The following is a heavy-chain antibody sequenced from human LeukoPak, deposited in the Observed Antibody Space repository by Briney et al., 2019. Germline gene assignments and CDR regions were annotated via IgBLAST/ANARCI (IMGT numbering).Heavy chain of an antibody. Sequence: PGGSLRLSCLASGFSFSSHAMHWVRQAPGKGLEFVSVISSNGGYRSYADSVKGRFTISRDNSKNTLYLQMSSLRPEDTAVYYCVKDRDGSWTFDIRGQGTMVTVSS. CDR2: ISSNGGYR. CDR1: GFSFSSHA. V-gene: IGHV3-64D*09. J-gene: IGHJ3*02. CDR3: VKDRDGSWTFDI. D-gene: IGHD5-24*01.